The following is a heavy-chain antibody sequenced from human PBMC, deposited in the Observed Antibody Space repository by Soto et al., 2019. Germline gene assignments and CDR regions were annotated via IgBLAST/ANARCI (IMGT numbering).Heavy chain of an antibody. V-gene: IGHV3-11*01. CDR1: RFRFSDYY. Sequence: PGGSLRLSCEASRFRFSDYYMSWVRQAPGKGLEWVSFISSSGTTIYYADSVKGRFTISRDNAKNSLFLQMNSLRVEDTAVYYCASSEGNYYYYGMDVWGQGTTVTVS. CDR2: ISSSGTTI. CDR3: ASSEGNYYYYGMDV. J-gene: IGHJ6*02.